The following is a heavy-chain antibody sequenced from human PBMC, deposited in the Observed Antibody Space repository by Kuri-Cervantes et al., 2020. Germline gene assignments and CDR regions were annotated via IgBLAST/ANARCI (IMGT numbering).Heavy chain of an antibody. CDR1: GFTFDDYA. D-gene: IGHD6-13*01. V-gene: IGHV3-9*01. Sequence: SLKISCAASGFTFDDYAMHWVRQAPGKGLEWVSGISWNSGSIGYADSVKGRFTISRDNSKNTLYLQMNSLRAEDTAVYYCAKEGSSWYETDWYFDLWGRGTLVTVSS. CDR2: ISWNSGSI. CDR3: AKEGSSWYETDWYFDL. J-gene: IGHJ2*01.